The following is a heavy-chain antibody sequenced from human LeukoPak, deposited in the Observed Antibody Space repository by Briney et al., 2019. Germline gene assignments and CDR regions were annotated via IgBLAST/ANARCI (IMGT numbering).Heavy chain of an antibody. D-gene: IGHD1-26*01. CDR3: AKGPLGSGINTRGEYFDY. CDR1: GFTLSSYA. V-gene: IGHV3-23*01. J-gene: IGHJ4*02. CDR2: ISGSGGST. Sequence: GGSLRLSCVASGFTLSSYAMSWVRQAPGKGLEWVSAISGSGGSTYYADSVKGRFTISRDNSKNTLYLQMNSLRAEDTAVYYCAKGPLGSGINTRGEYFDYWGQGTLVTVSS.